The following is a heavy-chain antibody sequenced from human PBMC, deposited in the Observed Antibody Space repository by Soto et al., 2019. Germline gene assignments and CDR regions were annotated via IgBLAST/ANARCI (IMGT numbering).Heavy chain of an antibody. J-gene: IGHJ4*02. V-gene: IGHV3-30*18. Sequence: GGSLRLSCAASGFTFSSYGMHWVRQSPGKGLEWVAVISYDGSNKYYADSVKGRFTISRDNSKNTLCLQMNSLRAEDTAVYYCAKDYYDSSGPIPSYFDYWGQGTLVTVSS. D-gene: IGHD3-22*01. CDR2: ISYDGSNK. CDR1: GFTFSSYG. CDR3: AKDYYDSSGPIPSYFDY.